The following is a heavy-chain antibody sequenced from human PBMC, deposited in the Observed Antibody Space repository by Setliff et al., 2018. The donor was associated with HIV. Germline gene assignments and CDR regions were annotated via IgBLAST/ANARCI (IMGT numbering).Heavy chain of an antibody. CDR1: GYTFTAYG. J-gene: IGHJ6*02. CDR3: ARDVEHMMDV. V-gene: IGHV1-18*01. CDR2: ISTYSDET. Sequence: GASVKVSCKPSGYTFTAYGISWVRQAPGQGLEWMGWISTYSDETSYAQRLQGRVTMTTDTSTSTAYMELRRLKFDDTAVYYCARDVEHMMDVWGQGTTVTVSS.